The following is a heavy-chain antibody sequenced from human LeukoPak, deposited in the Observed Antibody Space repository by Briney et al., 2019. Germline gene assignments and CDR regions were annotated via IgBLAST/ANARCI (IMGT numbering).Heavy chain of an antibody. CDR2: ISDDGSSK. Sequence: PGGSLRLSWVPSGFTFSNHAMHWVRQGPGKGLEWVAVISDDGSSKFYADSVKGRFTIFRDNSKNTLFLQINSLRPEDTALYYCARVDDLDAFDIWGQGTLVTVSS. V-gene: IGHV3-30*04. D-gene: IGHD2-2*03. J-gene: IGHJ3*02. CDR1: GFTFSNHA. CDR3: ARVDDLDAFDI.